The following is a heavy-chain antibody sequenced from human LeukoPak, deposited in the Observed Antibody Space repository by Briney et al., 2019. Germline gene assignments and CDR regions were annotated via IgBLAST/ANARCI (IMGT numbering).Heavy chain of an antibody. CDR3: ASDIAALKTYYYYMDV. D-gene: IGHD6-13*01. J-gene: IGHJ6*03. Sequence: PGGSLRLSCAASGFTVSSNYMSWVRQAPGKGLEWVSVIYSGGSTYYADSVKGRFTISRDNAKNSLYLQMNSLRAEDTAVYYCASDIAALKTYYYYMDVWGKGTTVTVSS. CDR1: GFTVSSNY. V-gene: IGHV3-53*01. CDR2: IYSGGST.